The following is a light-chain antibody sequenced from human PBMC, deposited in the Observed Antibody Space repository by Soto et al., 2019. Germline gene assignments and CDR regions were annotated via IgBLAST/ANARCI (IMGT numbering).Light chain of an antibody. CDR2: YDS. V-gene: IGLV3-21*04. CDR1: NIGSKS. Sequence: SYELTQPPSVSVAPGKTARITCGGNNIGSKSVHWYQQKPGQAPVLVIYYDSDRASGIPERFSGSNSGNTATLTISRVEAGDEADYYCQVWYSSSDHVVFGGGTKLTVL. J-gene: IGLJ2*01. CDR3: QVWYSSSDHVV.